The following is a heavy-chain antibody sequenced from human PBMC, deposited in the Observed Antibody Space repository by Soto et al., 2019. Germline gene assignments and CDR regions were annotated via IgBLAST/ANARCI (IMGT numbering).Heavy chain of an antibody. CDR2: VNPSGGPT. V-gene: IGHV1-46*01. CDR1: GDTFTDYY. D-gene: IGHD2-21*02. Sequence: QVQLMQSGAEVKKPGASVKVSCKASGDTFTDYYIHWVRQAPGQGLEWMGTVNPSGGPTTYAQHFLGRVTMTRDTSTSTLYMELTSLTSDDTAIYYCARGGHVVVVTVALDYWGQGTLVTVSS. J-gene: IGHJ4*02. CDR3: ARGGHVVVVTVALDY.